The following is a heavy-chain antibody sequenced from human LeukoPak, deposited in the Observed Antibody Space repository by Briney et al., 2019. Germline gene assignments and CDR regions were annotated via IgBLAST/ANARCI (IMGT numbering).Heavy chain of an antibody. CDR3: ARGSYYYGSGSFMGSDY. J-gene: IGHJ4*02. V-gene: IGHV1-3*01. CDR2: INAGNGNT. Sequence: GASVKVSCKASGYTFTYRYLHWVRQAPGQRPEWMGWINAGNGNTEYSQKFQDRVTITRDISANTAYMELSSLTSEDTAVYYCARGSYYYGSGSFMGSDYWGQGTLVTVSS. D-gene: IGHD3-10*01. CDR1: GYTFTYRY.